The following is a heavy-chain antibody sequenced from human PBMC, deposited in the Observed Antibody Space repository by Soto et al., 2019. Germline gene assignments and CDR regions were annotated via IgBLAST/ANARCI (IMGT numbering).Heavy chain of an antibody. D-gene: IGHD1-26*01. Sequence: QVQLQASGPGLVKPSGTLSLTCAVSGGSISSSNWWSWVRQPPGKGLEGIGEIYHSGSTNYNPSLKSRVTISVDQSANQFSLKLSSVPAADTAVYYRARVSGSYYYGMDAWGHGTTVSVSS. J-gene: IGHJ6*02. CDR3: ARVSGSYYYGMDA. CDR2: IYHSGST. V-gene: IGHV4-4*02. CDR1: GGSISSSNW.